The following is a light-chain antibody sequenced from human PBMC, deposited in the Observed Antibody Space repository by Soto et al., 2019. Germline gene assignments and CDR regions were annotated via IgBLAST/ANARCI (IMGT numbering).Light chain of an antibody. V-gene: IGKV1-39*01. CDR3: QQSYSAPPLT. CDR1: QSIGSY. CDR2: VAS. Sequence: DIHMTQSPSSLSASVGDTVTITCRASQSIGSYLTWYQQKPGKAPKLLIYVASSLQSGVPSRFSGSGSGTDFTLTISSLHPEDSETYYCQQSYSAPPLTFGGGTKVEIK. J-gene: IGKJ4*01.